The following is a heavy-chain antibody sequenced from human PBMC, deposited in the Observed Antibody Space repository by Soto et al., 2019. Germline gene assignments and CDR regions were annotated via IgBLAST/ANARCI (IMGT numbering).Heavy chain of an antibody. CDR2: IYYSGST. J-gene: IGHJ4*02. Sequence: SETLSLTCTVSGGSISSYYWSWIRQPPGKGLEWIGYIYYSGSTNYNPSLKSRVTISVDTSKNQFSLKLSSVTAAGTAVYYCAARPRAYYYDSSVSSYYFDYWGQGTLVTVSS. CDR3: AARPRAYYYDSSVSSYYFDY. CDR1: GGSISSYY. D-gene: IGHD3-22*01. V-gene: IGHV4-59*01.